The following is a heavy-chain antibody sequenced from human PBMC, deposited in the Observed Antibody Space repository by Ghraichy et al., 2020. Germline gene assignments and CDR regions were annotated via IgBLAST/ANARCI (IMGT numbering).Heavy chain of an antibody. Sequence: LSLTCATSGFSFRAYWMAWVRRAPGKGLECVASIKNDGTDKYYVDSVKGRFIISKDTADNSLVLQMNSLTAEDTAVYYCARDATRGGDFDFWGQGTLVTVSS. CDR1: GFSFRAYW. J-gene: IGHJ4*02. D-gene: IGHD5-12*01. CDR3: ARDATRGGDFDF. CDR2: IKNDGTDK. V-gene: IGHV3-7*03.